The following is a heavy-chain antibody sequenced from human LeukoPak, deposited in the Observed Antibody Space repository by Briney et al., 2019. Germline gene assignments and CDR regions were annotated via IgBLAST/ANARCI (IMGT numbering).Heavy chain of an antibody. J-gene: IGHJ6*02. Sequence: ASVKVSCKASGYTFTSYGISWVRQAPGQGLEWMGWISAYNGNTNYAQKLQGRVTMTTDTSTSTAYMELRSLRSDDTAVYYCARAGVTPVYYYYGMDVWGQGTTVTVSS. D-gene: IGHD4-23*01. CDR2: ISAYNGNT. CDR1: GYTFTSYG. CDR3: ARAGVTPVYYYYGMDV. V-gene: IGHV1-18*01.